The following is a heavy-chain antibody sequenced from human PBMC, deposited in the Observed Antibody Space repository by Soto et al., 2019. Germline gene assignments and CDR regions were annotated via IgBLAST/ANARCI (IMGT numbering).Heavy chain of an antibody. D-gene: IGHD6-6*01. CDR1: GGSISSGGYY. Sequence: TLSLTCTVSGGSISSGGYYWSWIRQHPGKGLEWIGYTYYSGSTYYNPSLKSRVTISVDTSKNQFSLKLSSVTAADTAVYYCARGGSSPPLRVMDVWGQGTTVS. CDR3: ARGGSSPPLRVMDV. J-gene: IGHJ6*02. CDR2: TYYSGST. V-gene: IGHV4-31*03.